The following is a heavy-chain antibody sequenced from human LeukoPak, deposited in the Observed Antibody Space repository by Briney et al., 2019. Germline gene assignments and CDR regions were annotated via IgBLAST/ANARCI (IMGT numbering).Heavy chain of an antibody. CDR3: AREGVGYYDFWSGYLDNWFDP. D-gene: IGHD3-3*01. Sequence: PSETLSLTCAVYGGSFSGYYWSWIRLPPGKGLEWIGEINHSGSTNYNPSLKSRVTISVDTSKNQFSLKLSSVTAADTAVYYCAREGVGYYDFWSGYLDNWFDPWGQGTLVTVSS. J-gene: IGHJ5*02. CDR1: GGSFSGYY. CDR2: INHSGST. V-gene: IGHV4-34*01.